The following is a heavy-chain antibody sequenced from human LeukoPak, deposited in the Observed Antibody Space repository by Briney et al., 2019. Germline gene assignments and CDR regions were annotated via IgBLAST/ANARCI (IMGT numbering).Heavy chain of an antibody. V-gene: IGHV4-30-2*01. CDR3: ARDPGSGLRMNYYYGMDV. CDR2: IYHSGST. Sequence: SETLSLTCTVSGGSISSGGYHWSWIRQPPGKGLEWIGYIYHSGSTYYNPSLKSRVTISVDRSKNQFSLKLSSVTAADTAVYYCARDPGSGLRMNYYYGMDVWGQGTTVTVSS. CDR1: GGSISSGGYH. J-gene: IGHJ6*02. D-gene: IGHD6-19*01.